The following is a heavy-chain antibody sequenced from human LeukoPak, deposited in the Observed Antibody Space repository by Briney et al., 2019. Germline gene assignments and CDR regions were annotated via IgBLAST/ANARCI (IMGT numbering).Heavy chain of an antibody. Sequence: ASVTVSCTASGYTFTIYAMHWVRQAPGQRLEWMGWINAGDGNTKYSQKFQGRVTITRDTSASTAYMELSSLRSEDTAVYYCARFDSWNWFDPWGQGTLVTVSS. D-gene: IGHD3-22*01. CDR2: INAGDGNT. CDR1: GYTFTIYA. J-gene: IGHJ5*02. CDR3: ARFDSWNWFDP. V-gene: IGHV1-3*01.